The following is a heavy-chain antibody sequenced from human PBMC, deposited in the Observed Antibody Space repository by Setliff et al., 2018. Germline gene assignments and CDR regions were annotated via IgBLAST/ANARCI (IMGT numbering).Heavy chain of an antibody. Sequence: ASLKVSCKASGYTFTSYGISWVRQAPGQGLEWMGWISAYNGNTNYAQKLQGRGTRTKDTETSTADRERRSRREDEKEGEDCARGGGGKGGKG. CDR3: ARGGGGK. D-gene: IGHD3-16*01. CDR2: ISAYNGNT. CDR1: GYTFTSYG. J-gene: IGHJ6*03. V-gene: IGHV1-18*01.